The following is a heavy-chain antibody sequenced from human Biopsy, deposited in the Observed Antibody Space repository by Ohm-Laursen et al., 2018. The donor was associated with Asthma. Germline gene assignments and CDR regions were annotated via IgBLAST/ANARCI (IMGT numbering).Heavy chain of an antibody. CDR1: GYSLTDLS. J-gene: IGHJ4*02. CDR2: HDHEEGGT. V-gene: IGHV1-24*01. CDR3: ASDFPKDYVRYNFQF. Sequence: SVKVSCKISGYSLTDLSMHWVRQAPGQGLEWMGGHDHEEGGTVNARRFQGRVTMTEDTSTDTTYMELSSLSSDDTAVYYCASDFPKDYVRYNFQFWGQGTLVTVSS. D-gene: IGHD4-17*01.